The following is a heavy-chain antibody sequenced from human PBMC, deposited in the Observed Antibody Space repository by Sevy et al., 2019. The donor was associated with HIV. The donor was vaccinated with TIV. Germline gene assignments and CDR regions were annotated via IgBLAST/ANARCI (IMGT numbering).Heavy chain of an antibody. CDR3: AKDRIVAAGRWNIFDY. Sequence: GGSLRLSCAASGFTFSSYGMHWVRQAPGKGLEWVAFIRYDGSNKYYADSVKGRFTISRDNSKNTLYLQMNSLRAEDTAVYYCAKDRIVAAGRWNIFDYWGQGTLVTVSS. CDR1: GFTFSSYG. CDR2: IRYDGSNK. D-gene: IGHD6-13*01. J-gene: IGHJ4*02. V-gene: IGHV3-30*02.